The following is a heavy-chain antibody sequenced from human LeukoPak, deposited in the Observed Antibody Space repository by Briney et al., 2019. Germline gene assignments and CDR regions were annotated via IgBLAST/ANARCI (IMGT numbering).Heavy chain of an antibody. V-gene: IGHV3-23*01. CDR1: GFTVSSNC. J-gene: IGHJ4*02. D-gene: IGHD6-19*01. CDR3: AKMPVSYSSGWSNFDY. CDR2: VSGSAAST. Sequence: GSLRLSCAESGFTVSSNCMSGVRQAPGKGLEWVSGVSGSAASTYYADSVKGRFTISRDNSKNTLYLQMNSLRAEDTAVYYCAKMPVSYSSGWSNFDYWGQGTLVTVSS.